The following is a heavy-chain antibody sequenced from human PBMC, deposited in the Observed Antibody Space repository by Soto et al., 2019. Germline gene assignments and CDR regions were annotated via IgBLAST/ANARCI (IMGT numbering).Heavy chain of an antibody. V-gene: IGHV4-31*03. Sequence: TSETLSLTCTVSGGSISRDGYYWSWIRQQPGKGLEWIGYIYYSGSTYYNPSLKSRVTISVDTSKNQFSLKLSSVTAADTAVYYCARDSPPLGVRGVMGYYYYGMDVWGQGTTVTVSS. CDR1: GGSISRDGYY. CDR3: ARDSPPLGVRGVMGYYYYGMDV. CDR2: IYYSGST. J-gene: IGHJ6*02. D-gene: IGHD3-10*01.